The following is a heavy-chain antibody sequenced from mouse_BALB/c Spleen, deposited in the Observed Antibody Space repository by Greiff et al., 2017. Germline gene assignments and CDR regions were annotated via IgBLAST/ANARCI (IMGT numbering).Heavy chain of an antibody. D-gene: IGHD1-1*01. V-gene: IGHV5-6-5*01. Sequence: EVKLMESGGGLVKPGGSLKLSCAASGFTFSSYAMSWVRQTPEKRLEWVASISSGGSTYYPDSVKGRFTISRDNARNILYLQMSRLRSEDTAMYYCARGTVTRAMDYWGQGTSVTVSS. CDR3: ARGTVTRAMDY. CDR2: ISSGGST. J-gene: IGHJ4*01. CDR1: GFTFSSYA.